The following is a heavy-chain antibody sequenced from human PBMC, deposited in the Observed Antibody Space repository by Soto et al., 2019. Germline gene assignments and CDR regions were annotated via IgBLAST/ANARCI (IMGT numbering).Heavy chain of an antibody. CDR1: GFTFSSAW. CDR2: ISGSGGST. CDR3: AIRASYYDSSGYFDY. V-gene: IGHV3-74*01. J-gene: IGHJ4*02. Sequence: GGSLRLSCAASGFTFSSAWLTWVRQAPGKGLEWVSAISGSGGSTSYADSVKGRFTISRDNAKNTLYLQMNSLRAEDTAVYYCAIRASYYDSSGYFDYWGQGTLVTVSS. D-gene: IGHD3-22*01.